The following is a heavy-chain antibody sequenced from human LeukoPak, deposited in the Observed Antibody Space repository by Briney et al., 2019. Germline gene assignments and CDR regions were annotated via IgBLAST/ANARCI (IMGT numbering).Heavy chain of an antibody. CDR3: ARDSLVLAVADPFFDY. J-gene: IGHJ4*02. CDR1: GGTFSSYA. Sequence: GASVKVSCKASGGTFSSYAVSWVRQAPGQGLEWMGGIIPIFGTANYAQKFQGRVTITTDESTSTAYMELSSLRSEDTAVYYCARDSLVLAVADPFFDYWGQGTLVTVSS. V-gene: IGHV1-69*05. CDR2: IIPIFGTA. D-gene: IGHD6-19*01.